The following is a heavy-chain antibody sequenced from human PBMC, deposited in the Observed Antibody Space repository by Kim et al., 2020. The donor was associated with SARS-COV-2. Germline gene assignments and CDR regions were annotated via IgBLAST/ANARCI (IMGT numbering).Heavy chain of an antibody. J-gene: IGHJ6*02. D-gene: IGHD1-1*01. CDR2: ISYDGSNK. Sequence: GGSLRLSCAASGFTFSSYGMHWVRQAPGKGLEWVAVISYDGSNKYYADSVKGRFTISRDNSKNTLYLQMNSLRAEDTAVYYCAKEHLPLYTDDGDNYYYGMDVWGQGTTVTVSS. V-gene: IGHV3-30*18. CDR3: AKEHLPLYTDDGDNYYYGMDV. CDR1: GFTFSSYG.